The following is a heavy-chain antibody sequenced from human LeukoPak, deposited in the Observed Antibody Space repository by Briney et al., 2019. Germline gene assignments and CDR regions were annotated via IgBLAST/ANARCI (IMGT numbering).Heavy chain of an antibody. V-gene: IGHV4-4*07. Sequence: SETLSLTCTVSGGSISSYYWSWIRQPAGKGLEWIGRIYNSGSTNYNPSLKSRVTISVDTSKNQFSLKLSSVTAADTAVYYCARHLGYGDYYFYGMDVWGQGTLVTVSS. CDR2: IYNSGST. J-gene: IGHJ6*02. CDR3: ARHLGYGDYYFYGMDV. D-gene: IGHD4-17*01. CDR1: GGSISSYY.